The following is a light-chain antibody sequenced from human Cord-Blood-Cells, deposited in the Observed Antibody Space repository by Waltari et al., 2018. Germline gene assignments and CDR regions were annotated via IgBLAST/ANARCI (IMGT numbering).Light chain of an antibody. CDR3: QAWDSSTAV. CDR1: KLGDKY. Sequence: SYELTQPPSVSVSTGQTASITCSGDKLGDKYACWYQQKPGQSPVLVIYQASKRPSGIPERFSGSNSGNTATLTISGTQAMDEADYYCQAWDSSTAVFGGGTKLTVL. CDR2: QAS. V-gene: IGLV3-1*01. J-gene: IGLJ2*01.